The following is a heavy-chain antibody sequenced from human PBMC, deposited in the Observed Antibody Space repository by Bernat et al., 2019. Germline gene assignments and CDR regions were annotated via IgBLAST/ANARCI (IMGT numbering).Heavy chain of an antibody. V-gene: IGHV3-23*01. CDR2: ISGSGGST. J-gene: IGHJ1*01. CDR1: GFTFSSYA. CDR3: ARGIAAAGWGYFQH. Sequence: EVQLLESGGGLVQPGGSLRLSCAASGFTFSSYAMSWVRQAPGKGLEWVSAISGSGGSTYYTDSVKGRFTISRDNSKNTLYLQMNSLRAEDTAVYYCARGIAAAGWGYFQHWGQGTLVTVSS. D-gene: IGHD6-13*01.